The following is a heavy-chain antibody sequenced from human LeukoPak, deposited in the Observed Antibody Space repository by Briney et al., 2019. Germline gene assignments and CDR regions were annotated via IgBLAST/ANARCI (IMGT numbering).Heavy chain of an antibody. CDR2: IYYSETT. Sequence: SETLSLSCTVSGGSINSANYYWGWLRQPPGKGLEWIGSIYYSETTYDNPSLKSRVTISIETSKNQFSLKLTSVTASDTAVYYCARQRADYYYYYVDVWGKGTTVAVS. V-gene: IGHV4-39*01. CDR1: GGSINSANYY. J-gene: IGHJ6*03. CDR3: ARQRADYYYYYVDV.